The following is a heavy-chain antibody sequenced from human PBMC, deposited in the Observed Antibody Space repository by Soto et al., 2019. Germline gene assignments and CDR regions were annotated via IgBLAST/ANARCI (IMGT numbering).Heavy chain of an antibody. J-gene: IGHJ6*02. D-gene: IGHD1-1*01. CDR1: GFSFSDFS. CDR3: AKPILEHDSYFYNGMDV. CDR2: INGNGNYI. V-gene: IGHV3-21*01. Sequence: GGSLRLSCAASGFSFSDFSVNWVRQAPGKGLEWVSSINGNGNYIHYADSVKGRFTISRDNPKNSLYLQMNSLTVEDTAVYYCAKPILEHDSYFYNGMDVWGQGTTVTVSS.